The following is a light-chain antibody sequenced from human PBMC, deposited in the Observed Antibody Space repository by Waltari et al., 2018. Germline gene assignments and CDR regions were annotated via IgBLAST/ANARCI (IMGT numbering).Light chain of an antibody. V-gene: IGKV3D-15*01. J-gene: IGKJ5*01. CDR2: GAS. CDR3: QHYDHGPPIT. Sequence: DIVMTQSPATRSVSPGERATLYCRASQSISTNLAWYQQKPGQAPRLLIYGASIRATGIPARFSGSGSGTEFTLTISSLQSEDFAVYYCQHYDHGPPITFGQGTRLEIK. CDR1: QSISTN.